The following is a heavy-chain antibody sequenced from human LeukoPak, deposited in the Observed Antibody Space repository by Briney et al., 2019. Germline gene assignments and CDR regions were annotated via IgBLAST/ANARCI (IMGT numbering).Heavy chain of an antibody. CDR1: GYTFSSYG. D-gene: IGHD2-21*02. CDR3: AKDLERHIVVVTASAVDY. J-gene: IGHJ4*02. CDR2: ISYDGSNK. V-gene: IGHV3-30*18. Sequence: GGSLRLSCAASGYTFSSYGMHWVRQAPGKGLEWVAVISYDGSNKYYADSVKGRFTISRDNSKNTLYLQMNSLRAEDTAVYYCAKDLERHIVVVTASAVDYWGQGTLVTVSS.